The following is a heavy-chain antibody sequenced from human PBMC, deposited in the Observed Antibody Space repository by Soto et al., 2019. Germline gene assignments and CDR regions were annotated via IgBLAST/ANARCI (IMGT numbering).Heavy chain of an antibody. V-gene: IGHV3-48*01. D-gene: IGHD6-19*01. Sequence: GGSLRLSCAASGFTFSSYSMNWVRQAPGKGLEWVSYISSSSSTIYYADSVKGRFTISRDNAKNSLYLQMNSLRAEDTAVYYCARGGGLVAVAGRRYYYYYMDVWGKGTTVTVSS. CDR2: ISSSSSTI. J-gene: IGHJ6*03. CDR3: ARGGGLVAVAGRRYYYYYMDV. CDR1: GFTFSSYS.